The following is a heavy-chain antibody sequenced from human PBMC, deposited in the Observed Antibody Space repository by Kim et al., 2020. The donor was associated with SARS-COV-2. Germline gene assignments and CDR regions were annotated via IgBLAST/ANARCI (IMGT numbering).Heavy chain of an antibody. Sequence: YAREFQGRVTITADESTSTAYMELSSLRSEDTAVYYCARSYSGSFDAFDIWGQGTMVTVSS. V-gene: IGHV1-69*01. J-gene: IGHJ3*02. CDR3: ARSYSGSFDAFDI. D-gene: IGHD1-26*01.